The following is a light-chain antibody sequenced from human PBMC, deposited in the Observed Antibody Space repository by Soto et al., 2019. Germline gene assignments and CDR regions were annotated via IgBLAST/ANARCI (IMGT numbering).Light chain of an antibody. CDR1: QSVSSN. V-gene: IGKV3-20*01. J-gene: IGKJ1*01. Sequence: EIVMTQSPATLSVPPGERATLSCRASQSVSSNLAWYQQKPGQAPRLLISGASTRATGIPDRFSGSESETDFTLTISRLEPDDSAVYYCQQYGSSPRTFGPGTKVDI. CDR3: QQYGSSPRT. CDR2: GAS.